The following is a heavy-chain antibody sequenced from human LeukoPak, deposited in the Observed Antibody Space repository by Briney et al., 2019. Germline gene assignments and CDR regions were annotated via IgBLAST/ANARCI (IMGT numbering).Heavy chain of an antibody. D-gene: IGHD1-26*01. J-gene: IGHJ4*02. CDR3: ARDYAGYSGSYYGGGY. Sequence: GASVKVSCKASGGTFSSYATSWVRQAPGQGLEWMGWISAYNGNTNYAQKLQGRVTMTTDTSTSTAYMELRSLRSDDTAVYYCARDYAGYSGSYYGGGYWGQGTLVTVSS. CDR2: ISAYNGNT. CDR1: GGTFSSYA. V-gene: IGHV1-18*01.